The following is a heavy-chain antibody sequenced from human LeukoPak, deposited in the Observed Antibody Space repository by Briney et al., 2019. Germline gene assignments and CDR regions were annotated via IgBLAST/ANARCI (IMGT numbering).Heavy chain of an antibody. J-gene: IGHJ2*01. Sequence: GGSLRLSCAASGFTFDDYAMPWVRQAPGKGLEWVSGISWNSGSIGYADSVKGRFTISRDNAKNSLYLQMNSLRAEDTALYYCAKKCPLGYWYFDLWGRGTLVTVSS. V-gene: IGHV3-9*01. CDR3: AKKCPLGYWYFDL. CDR1: GFTFDDYA. CDR2: ISWNSGSI.